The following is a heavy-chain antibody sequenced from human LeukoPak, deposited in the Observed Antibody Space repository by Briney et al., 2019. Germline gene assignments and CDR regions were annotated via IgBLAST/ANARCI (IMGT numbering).Heavy chain of an antibody. V-gene: IGHV4-4*02. CDR2: IYHSGST. D-gene: IGHD2-15*01. Sequence: PSETLSLTCAVSGGSISSSNWWSWVRQPPGKGLEWIGEIYHSGSTNYNPSLKSRVTISVDKSKNQFSLKLSSVTAADTAVYYCARGPNCSGGSCYPIRRDYWGQGTLVTVSS. CDR3: ARGPNCSGGSCYPIRRDY. CDR1: GGSISSSNW. J-gene: IGHJ4*02.